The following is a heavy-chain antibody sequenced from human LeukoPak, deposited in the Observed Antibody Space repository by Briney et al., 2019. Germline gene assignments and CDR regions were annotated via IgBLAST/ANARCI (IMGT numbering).Heavy chain of an antibody. CDR2: INSDGSTT. V-gene: IGHV3-74*01. D-gene: IGHD5-18*01. Sequence: GGSLRLSCAVSGFPFSSYWMHWVRQAPGKGLVWVSRINSDGSTTNYADSVEGRFTISRDNAKNTLYLQMNSLRAEDTAVYYCAKDRGRGYSYGYADYWGQGTLVTVSS. CDR1: GFPFSSYW. J-gene: IGHJ4*02. CDR3: AKDRGRGYSYGYADY.